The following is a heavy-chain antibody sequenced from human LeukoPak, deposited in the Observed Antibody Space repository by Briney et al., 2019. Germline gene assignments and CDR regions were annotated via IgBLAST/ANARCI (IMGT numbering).Heavy chain of an antibody. CDR3: AKGVYIYGNLFDY. CDR2: IKNDGSEK. D-gene: IGHD3-3*02. Sequence: PGGSLRLSCVASGFIFSNYWMSWVRQAPGKALEWVASIKNDGSEKNYVDSAKGRFTISRDNAKNSLYLHMSSLTAEDTAVYYCAKGVYIYGNLFDYWGQGTLVTVSS. J-gene: IGHJ4*02. V-gene: IGHV3-7*01. CDR1: GFIFSNYW.